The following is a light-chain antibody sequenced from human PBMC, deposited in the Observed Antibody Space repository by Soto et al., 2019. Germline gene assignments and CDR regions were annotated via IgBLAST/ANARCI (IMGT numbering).Light chain of an antibody. Sequence: QSGLTQPASVSGSPGQSITISCSGTSSDIGSYNHVAWYQQFPGKSPKLMIYAVSDRPSGVSDRFSGSKSGITASLTISGLQTEDEADYYCISYTDRQSYLFGTGTTV. CDR1: SSDIGSYNH. CDR2: AVS. CDR3: ISYTDRQSYL. J-gene: IGLJ1*01. V-gene: IGLV2-14*03.